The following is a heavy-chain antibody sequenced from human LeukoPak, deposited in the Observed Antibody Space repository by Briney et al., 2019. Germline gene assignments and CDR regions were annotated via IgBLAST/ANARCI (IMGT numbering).Heavy chain of an antibody. CDR2: ISSSGSTI. V-gene: IGHV3-48*03. D-gene: IGHD2-2*01. CDR1: GFTFSSYE. Sequence: GGSLRLSCAASGFTFSSYEMNWVRQSPGKGLEWVSYISSSGSTIYYADSVKGRFTISRDNAKNSLYLQMNSLRAEDTAVYYCAKGSVVPAAIIVYGHFEDYWGQGTLVTVSS. CDR3: AKGSVVPAAIIVYGHFEDY. J-gene: IGHJ4*02.